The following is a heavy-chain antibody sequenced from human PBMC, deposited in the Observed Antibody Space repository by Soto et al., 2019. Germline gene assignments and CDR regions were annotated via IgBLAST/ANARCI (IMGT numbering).Heavy chain of an antibody. D-gene: IGHD2-8*01. CDR1: GFTFTSSA. J-gene: IGHJ6*03. CDR2: IVVGSGNT. V-gene: IGHV1-58*02. Sequence: GASVKVSCKASGFTFTSSAMQWVRQARGQRLEWIGWIVVGSGNTSYAQKFQERVTMTRNTSISTAYMELSSLRSEDTAVYYCARGQELMVYAIRDDYYYYMDVWGKGTTVTAP. CDR3: ARGQELMVYAIRDDYYYYMDV.